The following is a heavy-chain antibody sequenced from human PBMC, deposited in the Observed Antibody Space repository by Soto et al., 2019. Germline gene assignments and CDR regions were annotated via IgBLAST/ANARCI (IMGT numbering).Heavy chain of an antibody. Sequence: QVQLQESGPGLVKPSETLSLTCTVSGGSISSYYWSWIRQPPGKGLEWIGYIYYSGSTNYNPSLKSRVTLSVDTSKNQFSLKLSSVTAADTAVYYCARAGSSSYNWFDPWGQGTLVTVSS. J-gene: IGHJ5*02. V-gene: IGHV4-59*01. CDR3: ARAGSSSYNWFDP. CDR2: IYYSGST. D-gene: IGHD6-6*01. CDR1: GGSISSYY.